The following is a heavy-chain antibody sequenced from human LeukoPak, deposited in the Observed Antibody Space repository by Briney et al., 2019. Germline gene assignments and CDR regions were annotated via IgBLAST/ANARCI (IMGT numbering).Heavy chain of an antibody. V-gene: IGHV3-30*04. D-gene: IGHD6-6*01. J-gene: IGHJ4*02. CDR3: AILSSSSDY. CDR1: RFTFSSYA. Sequence: GGSLRLSCAASRFTFSSYAMHWVRQAPGKGLEWVAVISYDGSNKYYADSVKGRFTISRDNAKNSLYLQMNSLRAEDTAVYYCAILSSSSDYWGQGTLVTVSS. CDR2: ISYDGSNK.